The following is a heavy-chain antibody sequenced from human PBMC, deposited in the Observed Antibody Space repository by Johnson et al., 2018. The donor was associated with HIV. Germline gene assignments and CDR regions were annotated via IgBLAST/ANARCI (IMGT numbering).Heavy chain of an antibody. CDR2: IYSDGSDT. J-gene: IGHJ3*01. CDR3: ARKQWLEIPSDALDV. D-gene: IGHD6-19*01. Sequence: VQLVESGGGVVQPGGSLRLSCAASGFIFRNYWMYWVRQAPGKGLVWVARIYSDGSDTAYADSVKVRFTISRDNAKKTLYLQMNSLRAEDTAVYYCARKQWLEIPSDALDVWGQGTMVTVSS. V-gene: IGHV3-74*03. CDR1: GFIFRNYW.